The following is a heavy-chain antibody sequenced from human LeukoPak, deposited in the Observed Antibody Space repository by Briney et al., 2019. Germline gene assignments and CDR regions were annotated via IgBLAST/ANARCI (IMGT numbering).Heavy chain of an antibody. Sequence: ASVKVSCKASGGTFSSYAISWVREAPAQGLEWMGGIIPIFGTANYAQKFQGRVTITADESTSTAYMELSSLRSEDTAVYYCARGPYYDFWSGYPTGYWGQGTLVTVSS. D-gene: IGHD3-3*01. CDR3: ARGPYYDFWSGYPTGY. CDR1: GGTFSSYA. J-gene: IGHJ4*02. CDR2: IIPIFGTA. V-gene: IGHV1-69*01.